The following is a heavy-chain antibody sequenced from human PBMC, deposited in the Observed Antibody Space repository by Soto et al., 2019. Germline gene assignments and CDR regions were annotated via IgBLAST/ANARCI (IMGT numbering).Heavy chain of an antibody. Sequence: PGGSLRLSCAASVFTFSNYWMHLVRQAQGKGLVGVSRINSDGSSTSYADSVKGRFTISRDNAKNTLYLQMNSLRAEDTAVYYCARGARPWDIVATIRDLIDYWGQGTLVTVSS. CDR3: ARGARPWDIVATIRDLIDY. CDR2: INSDGSST. J-gene: IGHJ4*02. V-gene: IGHV3-74*01. CDR1: VFTFSNYW. D-gene: IGHD5-12*01.